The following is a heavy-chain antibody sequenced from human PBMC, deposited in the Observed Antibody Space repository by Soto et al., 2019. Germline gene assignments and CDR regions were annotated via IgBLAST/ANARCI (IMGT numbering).Heavy chain of an antibody. D-gene: IGHD1-1*01. Sequence: QVQLVQSGAEVKKPGASVKVSCKASGYTFTSCGISCERQAPGQGLEWLGWISAYNGNTNYAQKLQGRVTMTTDTSTITAYMELRSLRSADTAVYYCARAPFAVHPFDYCGQGNLVTVSS. V-gene: IGHV1-18*01. CDR1: GYTFTSCG. J-gene: IGHJ4*02. CDR2: ISAYNGNT. CDR3: ARAPFAVHPFDY.